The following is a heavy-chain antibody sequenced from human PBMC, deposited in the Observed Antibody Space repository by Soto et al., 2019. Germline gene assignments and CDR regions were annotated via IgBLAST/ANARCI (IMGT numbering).Heavy chain of an antibody. CDR1: GFTFSVYA. Sequence: EVQVLESGGGLVQPGGSLRLSCATSGFTFSVYAMSWVRQAPGKGLEWVSAISTNGGSTFYADSLRGWFTISRDNSKSTLYLQMNNLRAEDTAIYYCAKYSELPYEAYLQEWGQGTLVTVSS. CDR2: ISTNGGST. J-gene: IGHJ1*01. CDR3: AKYSELPYEAYLQE. D-gene: IGHD1-7*01. V-gene: IGHV3-23*01.